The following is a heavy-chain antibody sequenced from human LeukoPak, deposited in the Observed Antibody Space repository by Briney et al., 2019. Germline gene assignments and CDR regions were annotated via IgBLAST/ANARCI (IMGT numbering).Heavy chain of an antibody. Sequence: PAGSLRLSCAASGFTFSDYYMSWIRQAPGKGLEWVSYISSSGSTIYYADSVKGRFTISRDNAKNSLYLQMNSLRAEDTAVYYCAKAAAGPYNWFDPWGQGTLVTVSS. D-gene: IGHD6-13*01. V-gene: IGHV3-11*04. J-gene: IGHJ5*02. CDR3: AKAAAGPYNWFDP. CDR2: ISSSGSTI. CDR1: GFTFSDYY.